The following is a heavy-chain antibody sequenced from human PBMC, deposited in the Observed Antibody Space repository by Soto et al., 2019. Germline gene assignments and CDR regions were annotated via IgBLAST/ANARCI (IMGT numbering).Heavy chain of an antibody. D-gene: IGHD2-21*02. J-gene: IGHJ6*02. CDR2: ISNDGSIT. CDR3: ARRGVPATGVFGLDV. Sequence: PGGSLRLSCAASGFTFTNYWMHWVHQAPGKGLEWASRISNDGSITGFADAVNGRFTISRDNAKSTLYLQMNSLRDEDTAVYFCARRGVPATGVFGLDVWGQGTTVTVSS. CDR1: GFTFTNYW. V-gene: IGHV3-74*01.